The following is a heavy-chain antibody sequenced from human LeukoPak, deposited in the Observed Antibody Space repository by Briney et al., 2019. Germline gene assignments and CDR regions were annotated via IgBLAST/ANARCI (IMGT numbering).Heavy chain of an antibody. J-gene: IGHJ4*02. D-gene: IGHD5-18*01. V-gene: IGHV4-61*05. CDR2: VYYSGST. CDR1: GGSISSSSYY. Sequence: PSETLSLTCTVSGGSISSSSYYWGWIRQPPGKGLEWIAYVYYSGSTNYNPSLKSRVSISVDTSKNQFSLKLSSVTAADTAVYYCAGGRVWLAFDSWGQGTLLTVSS. CDR3: AGGRVWLAFDS.